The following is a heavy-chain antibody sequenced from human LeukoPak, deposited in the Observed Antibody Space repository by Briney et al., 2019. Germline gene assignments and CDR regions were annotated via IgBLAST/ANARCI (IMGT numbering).Heavy chain of an antibody. CDR1: GYTFTSYY. CDR3: ARDSLNPRIAAAGTAIDY. D-gene: IGHD6-13*01. CDR2: INPSGGST. Sequence: ASVKVSCKASGYTFTSYYMHWVRQAPGQGLEWMGIINPSGGSTSYAQRFQGRVTMTRDTSTSTVYIELSSLRSEDTAVYYCARDSLNPRIAAAGTAIDYWGQGTLVTVSS. J-gene: IGHJ4*02. V-gene: IGHV1-46*01.